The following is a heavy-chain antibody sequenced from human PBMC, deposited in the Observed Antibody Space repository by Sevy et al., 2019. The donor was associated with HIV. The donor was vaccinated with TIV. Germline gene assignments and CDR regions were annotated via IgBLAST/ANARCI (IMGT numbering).Heavy chain of an antibody. Sequence: ASVKVSCKASGFTFTSSAVQWVRQARGQRLEWIGWIVVGSGNTNYAQKFQERVTITRDMSTSTAYMELSSLRSEDTAVYYSAAVATAMVTKNYYYGMDVWGQGTTVTVSS. D-gene: IGHD5-18*01. CDR2: IVVGSGNT. CDR1: GFTFTSSA. CDR3: AAVATAMVTKNYYYGMDV. V-gene: IGHV1-58*01. J-gene: IGHJ6*02.